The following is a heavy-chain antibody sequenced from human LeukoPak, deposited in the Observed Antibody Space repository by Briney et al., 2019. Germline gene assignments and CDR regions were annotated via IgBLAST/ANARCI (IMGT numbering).Heavy chain of an antibody. CDR3: ARATRGYSYGLLDY. Sequence: ASVKVSCKASGYTFTSYGISWVRQAPGQGLEWMGWISAYNDNTNYAQKLQGRVTMTTDTSTSTAYMELRSLRSDDTAVYYCARATRGYSYGLLDYWGQGTLVTVSS. V-gene: IGHV1-18*01. D-gene: IGHD5-18*01. CDR1: GYTFTSYG. J-gene: IGHJ4*02. CDR2: ISAYNDNT.